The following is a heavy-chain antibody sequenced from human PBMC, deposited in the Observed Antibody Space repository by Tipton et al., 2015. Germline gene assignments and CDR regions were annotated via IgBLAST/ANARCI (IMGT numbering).Heavy chain of an antibody. CDR1: GFTFTTYA. CDR2: IKQDGSEK. V-gene: IGHV3-7*01. J-gene: IGHJ6*01. CDR3: ARGYRMDV. Sequence: GSLRLSCAASGFTFTTYAMSWVRQAPGKGLEWVANIKQDGSEKYYVDSVKGRFTISRDNAKNSLYLQMNGLRAEDTAVYYCARGYRMDVWGQGTTVTVSS.